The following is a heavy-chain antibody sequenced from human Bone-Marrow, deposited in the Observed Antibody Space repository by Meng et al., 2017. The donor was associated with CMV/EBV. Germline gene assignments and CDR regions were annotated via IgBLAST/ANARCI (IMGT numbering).Heavy chain of an antibody. D-gene: IGHD1-1*01. J-gene: IGHJ2*01. Sequence: GESLKISCAASGFPVSSKFMYWVRQAPGKGLEWVSVIYNDGSTYYADSVKGRFTFSRDNSKNTLYLQMNSLRVEDTAVYYCARDLRYNWNDPQRYFDLWGRGTRVTGYS. V-gene: IGHV3-66*02. CDR2: IYNDGST. CDR1: GFPVSSKF. CDR3: ARDLRYNWNDPQRYFDL.